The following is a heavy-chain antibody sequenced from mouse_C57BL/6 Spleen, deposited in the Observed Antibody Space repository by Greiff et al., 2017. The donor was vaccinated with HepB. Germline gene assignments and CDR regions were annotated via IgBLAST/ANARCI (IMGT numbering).Heavy chain of an antibody. J-gene: IGHJ4*01. CDR1: GYTFTSYW. D-gene: IGHD1-1*01. Sequence: QVQLQQPGTELVKPGASVKLSCKASGYTFTSYWMHWVKQRPGQGLEWIGNINPSNGGTNYNEKFKSKATLTVDKSSSTAYMQLSSLTSEDSAVYYCARPRSYYGGYYAMDYWGQGTSVTVSS. CDR3: ARPRSYYGGYYAMDY. CDR2: INPSNGGT. V-gene: IGHV1-53*01.